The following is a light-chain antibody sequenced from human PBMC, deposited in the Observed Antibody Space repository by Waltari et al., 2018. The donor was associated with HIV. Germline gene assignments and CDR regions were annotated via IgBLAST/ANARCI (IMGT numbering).Light chain of an antibody. Sequence: QSVLTQPPSASGTPGQRVTIPCSGSSSTIGSNTVNWYQQLPGTAPKLLIYSNNQRPSGVPDRFSGSKSGTSASLAISGLQSEDEADYYCAAWDDSLNGAVFGGGTQLTVL. CDR3: AAWDDSLNGAV. V-gene: IGLV1-44*01. CDR2: SNN. CDR1: SSTIGSNT. J-gene: IGLJ7*01.